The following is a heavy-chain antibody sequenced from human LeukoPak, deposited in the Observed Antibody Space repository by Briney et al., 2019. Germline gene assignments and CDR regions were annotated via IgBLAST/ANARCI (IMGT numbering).Heavy chain of an antibody. CDR2: ISYDGSNK. D-gene: IGHD3-10*01. V-gene: IGHV3-30*03. CDR1: GFTFRSYG. Sequence: GRSLRLSCAASGFTFRSYGMHWVRQAPGKGLEWVAVISYDGSNKYYADSVKGRFTISRDNSKNTLYLQMNSLRAEDTAVYYCAIIGRRYGSGNPGEIDYWGQGTLVTVSS. J-gene: IGHJ4*02. CDR3: AIIGRRYGSGNPGEIDY.